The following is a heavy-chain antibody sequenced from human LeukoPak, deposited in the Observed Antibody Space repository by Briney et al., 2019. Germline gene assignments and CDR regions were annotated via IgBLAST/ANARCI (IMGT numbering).Heavy chain of an antibody. D-gene: IGHD1-26*01. CDR1: GFTFSSYG. Sequence: GGSLRLSCAASGFTFSSYGMHWVRQAPGKGLEWVAVIWYDGSNKYYADSVKGRFTISRDNSKNTLYLQMNSLRAEDTAVYYCARGSYGYYYYYMDVWGKGTTVTVSS. CDR2: IWYDGSNK. J-gene: IGHJ6*03. CDR3: ARGSYGYYYYYMDV. V-gene: IGHV3-33*01.